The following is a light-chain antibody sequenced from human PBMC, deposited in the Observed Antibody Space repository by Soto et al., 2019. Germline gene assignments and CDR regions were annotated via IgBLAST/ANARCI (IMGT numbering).Light chain of an antibody. Sequence: EFVLTPSPGTLSLSPGERATLSCRASQTVRNNYLAWYQQKPGQAPRLLIYGASIRATGIPARFSGSGSGTEFTLTISTLQSEDFAIYYCQHYNNWPPWTFGQGTKVDIK. CDR3: QHYNNWPPWT. J-gene: IGKJ1*01. CDR1: QTVRNN. CDR2: GAS. V-gene: IGKV3-15*01.